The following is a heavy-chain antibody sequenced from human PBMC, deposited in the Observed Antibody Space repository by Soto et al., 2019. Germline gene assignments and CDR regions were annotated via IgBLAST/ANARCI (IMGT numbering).Heavy chain of an antibody. CDR1: GFTFSSYA. D-gene: IGHD2-21*01. V-gene: IGHV3-30-3*01. Sequence: LRLSCAASGFTFSSYAMHWVRQAPGKGLEWVAVISYDGSNKYYADSVKGRFTISRDNSKNTLYLQMNSLRAEDTAVYYCARPQLAVIYYYGMDVWGQGTTVTVSS. CDR2: ISYDGSNK. CDR3: ARPQLAVIYYYGMDV. J-gene: IGHJ6*02.